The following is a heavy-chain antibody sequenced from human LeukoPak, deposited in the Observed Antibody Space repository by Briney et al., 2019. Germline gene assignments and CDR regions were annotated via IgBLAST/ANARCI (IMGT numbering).Heavy chain of an antibody. Sequence: ASVKVSCKASGGTFSSYAISWVRQAPGQGLEWMGRIIPILGIANYAQKFQGRVTITADKSTSTAYMELSSLRSEDTAVYYCARRPLYDSSGYYQVDYWGQGTLVTVSS. CDR3: ARRPLYDSSGYYQVDY. D-gene: IGHD3-22*01. V-gene: IGHV1-69*04. CDR1: GGTFSSYA. J-gene: IGHJ4*02. CDR2: IIPILGIA.